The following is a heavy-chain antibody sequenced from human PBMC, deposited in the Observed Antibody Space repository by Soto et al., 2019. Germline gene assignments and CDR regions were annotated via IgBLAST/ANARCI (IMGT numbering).Heavy chain of an antibody. D-gene: IGHD5-18*01. J-gene: IGHJ6*02. CDR1: GYSFTSYW. Sequence: GESLKISCKGSGYSFTSYWISWVRQMPGKGLEWMGRIDPSDSYTNYSPSFQGHVTISADKSISTAYLQWSSLKASDTAMYYCARHTLLDKDMVNKYYYHGIDVWGLGTTVPVS. CDR3: ARHTLLDKDMVNKYYYHGIDV. V-gene: IGHV5-10-1*01. CDR2: IDPSDSYT.